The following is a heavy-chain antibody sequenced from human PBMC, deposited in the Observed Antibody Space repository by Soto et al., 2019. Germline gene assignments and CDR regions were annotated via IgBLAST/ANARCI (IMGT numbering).Heavy chain of an antibody. CDR1: GFTFSSYA. J-gene: IGHJ6*02. CDR2: ISYDGSNK. Sequence: PGGSLILSCAASGFTFSSYAMHWVRQAPGKGLEWVAVISYDGSNKYYADSVKGRFTISRDNSKNTLYLQMNSLRAEDTAVYYCARATGSSSGWYPPMHYYYGMDVWGQGTTVSVSS. D-gene: IGHD6-19*01. CDR3: ARATGSSSGWYPPMHYYYGMDV. V-gene: IGHV3-30-3*01.